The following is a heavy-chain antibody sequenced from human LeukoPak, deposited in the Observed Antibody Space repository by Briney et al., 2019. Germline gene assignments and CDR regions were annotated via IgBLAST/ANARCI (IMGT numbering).Heavy chain of an antibody. D-gene: IGHD3-22*01. J-gene: IGHJ4*02. CDR3: AKDAGNYYDSSGYSYYFDC. CDR1: GFTFDDYA. CDR2: ISWNSGSI. Sequence: GRSLRLSCAASGFTFDDYAMHWVRQAPGKGLEWVSGISWNSGSIGYADSVKGRFTISRDNAKNSLYLQMNSLRAEDTALYYCAKDAGNYYDSSGYSYYFDCWGQGTLVTVSS. V-gene: IGHV3-9*01.